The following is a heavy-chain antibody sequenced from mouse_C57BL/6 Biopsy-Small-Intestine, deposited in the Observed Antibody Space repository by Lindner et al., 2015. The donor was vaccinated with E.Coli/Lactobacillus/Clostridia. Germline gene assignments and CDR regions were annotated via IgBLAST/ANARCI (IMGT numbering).Heavy chain of an antibody. CDR2: ILPGSGST. Sequence: VQLQESGVELARPGASVKLSCKASGYTFTSYGINWVKQRTGQGLEWIGEILPGSGSTNYNEKFKGKATFTADTSSNTAYMQLSSLTTEDSAIYYCARGAAGYAMDYWGQGTSVTVSS. V-gene: IGHV1-9*01. J-gene: IGHJ4*01. D-gene: IGHD6-1*01. CDR3: ARGAAGYAMDY. CDR1: GYTFTSYG.